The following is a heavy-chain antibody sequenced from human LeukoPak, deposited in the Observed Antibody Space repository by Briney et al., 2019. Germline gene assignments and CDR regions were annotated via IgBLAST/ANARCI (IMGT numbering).Heavy chain of an antibody. V-gene: IGHV4-39*07. J-gene: IGHJ5*02. CDR2: IYYSGST. D-gene: IGHD3-10*01. CDR1: GGSISSSSYY. CDR3: ARGSGNFNWFDP. Sequence: SETLSLTCTVSGGSISSSSYYWGWIRQPPGKGLEWIGSIYYSGSTYYNPSLKSRVTISVDTSKNQFSLKLSSVTAADTAVYYCARGSGNFNWFDPWGQGTLVTVSS.